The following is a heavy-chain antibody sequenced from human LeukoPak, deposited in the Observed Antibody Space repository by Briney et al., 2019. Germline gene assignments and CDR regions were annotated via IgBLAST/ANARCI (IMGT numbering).Heavy chain of an antibody. V-gene: IGHV3-7*03. J-gene: IGHJ4*02. CDR2: IEQDGSEK. CDR3: AKDAGPVAGTWSY. D-gene: IGHD6-19*01. CDR1: GFTFSNYW. Sequence: GGSLRLSCAASGFTFSNYWMSWVRQAPGKGLEWVANIEQDGSEKYYVDSVKGRFTISRDNAKNSLYLQMNSLRAEDTAVYYCAKDAGPVAGTWSYWGQGTLVTVSS.